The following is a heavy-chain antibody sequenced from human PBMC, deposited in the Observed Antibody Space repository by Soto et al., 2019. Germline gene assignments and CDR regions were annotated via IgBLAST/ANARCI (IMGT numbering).Heavy chain of an antibody. J-gene: IGHJ6*02. CDR1: GGSISSGDYY. CDR2: IYYSGST. Sequence: SETLSLTCTVSGGSISSGDYYWSWIRQPPGKGLEWIGYIYYSGSTYYNPSLKSRVTISVDTSKNQFSLKLSSVTAADTAVYYCARVNLRGSGSYYEDYYGMDVWGQGTTVTVSS. D-gene: IGHD3-10*01. V-gene: IGHV4-30-4*01. CDR3: ARVNLRGSGSYYEDYYGMDV.